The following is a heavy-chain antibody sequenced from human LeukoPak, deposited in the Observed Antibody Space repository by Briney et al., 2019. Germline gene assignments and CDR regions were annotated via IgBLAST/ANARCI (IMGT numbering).Heavy chain of an antibody. CDR3: ARDSSDAYNPEPGY. V-gene: IGHV3-48*02. J-gene: IGHJ4*02. Sequence: GGSLRPSCAASGFTFSSYAMSWVRQAPGKGLEWVSFISGMSSTIYYADSVKGRFTISRDNAKNSVYLQMNSLRDEDTAVYYCARDSSDAYNPEPGYWGQGTLVTVSS. CDR1: GFTFSSYA. D-gene: IGHD5-24*01. CDR2: ISGMSSTI.